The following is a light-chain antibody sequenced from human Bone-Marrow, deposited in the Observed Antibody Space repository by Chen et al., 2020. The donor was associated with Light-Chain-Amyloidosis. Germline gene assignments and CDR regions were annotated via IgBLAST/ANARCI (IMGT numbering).Light chain of an antibody. V-gene: IGLV2-14*01. J-gene: IGLJ1*01. CDR2: EVT. CDR3: SSYTITNTPV. CDR1: SSDVGGDNH. Sequence: QSALIQPASVSGSPGQSITISCTGTSSDVGGDNHVSWYQQHPDKAPKLMIYEVTNRPSWVPDRFSGSKADNTASLTISVHPTDAEADYFCSSYTITNTPVVGRGPRVTVL.